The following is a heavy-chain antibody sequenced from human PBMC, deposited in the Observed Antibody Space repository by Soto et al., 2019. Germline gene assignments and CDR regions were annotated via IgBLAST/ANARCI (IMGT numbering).Heavy chain of an antibody. CDR1: GFTFDDYA. J-gene: IGHJ6*03. Sequence: EVQLVESGGGLVQPGRSLRLSCAASGFTFDDYAMHWVRQAPGKGLEWVSGISGNSGSIGYADSVKGRFTISRDNVKNSLYLRMNRLRAEDTALYYCAKGSLPDFWSGYSYYDYYYMDVWGKGTTVTVSS. V-gene: IGHV3-9*01. D-gene: IGHD3-3*01. CDR2: ISGNSGSI. CDR3: AKGSLPDFWSGYSYYDYYYMDV.